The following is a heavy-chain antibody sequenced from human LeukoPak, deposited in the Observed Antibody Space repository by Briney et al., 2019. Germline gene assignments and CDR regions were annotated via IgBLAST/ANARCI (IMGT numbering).Heavy chain of an antibody. V-gene: IGHV1-24*01. CDR3: ARVPIVVVPAANYYYGMDV. D-gene: IGHD2-2*01. Sequence: WASVKVSCKVSGYTLTELSMHWVRQAPGKGLEWMGGFDPEDGETIYAQKFQGRVTMTEDTSTDTAYMELSSLRSEDTAVYYCARVPIVVVPAANYYYGMDVWGQGTTVTVSS. CDR2: FDPEDGET. CDR1: GYTLTELS. J-gene: IGHJ6*02.